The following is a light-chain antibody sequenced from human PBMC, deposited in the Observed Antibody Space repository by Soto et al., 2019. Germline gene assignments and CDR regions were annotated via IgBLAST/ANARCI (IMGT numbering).Light chain of an antibody. V-gene: IGLV1-47*01. J-gene: IGLJ3*02. CDR2: RNN. CDR1: SSNIGSNS. Sequence: QSVLTQPPSASGTPGQRVTISCSGSSSNIGSNSVYWFQQLPGTAPKLLIYRNNQRPSGVPDRFSGSKSGTSASLAISGLRSEDEADYYCASWDDSMSAWVFGGGTQLTVL. CDR3: ASWDDSMSAWV.